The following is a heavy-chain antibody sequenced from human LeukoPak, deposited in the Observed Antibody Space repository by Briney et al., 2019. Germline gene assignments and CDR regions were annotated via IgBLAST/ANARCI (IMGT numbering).Heavy chain of an antibody. CDR2: INPSGGST. Sequence: ASVKVSCKASGYTFTSYYMHWVRQAPGQGLEWMGVINPSGGSTSYAQKFQGRVTMTRDTSTSTVYMELSSLRSEDTAVYYCARSPDYDFWSGGRAPYYYYYMDVWGKGTTVTVSS. CDR3: ARSPDYDFWSGGRAPYYYYYMDV. V-gene: IGHV1-46*03. D-gene: IGHD3-3*01. J-gene: IGHJ6*03. CDR1: GYTFTSYY.